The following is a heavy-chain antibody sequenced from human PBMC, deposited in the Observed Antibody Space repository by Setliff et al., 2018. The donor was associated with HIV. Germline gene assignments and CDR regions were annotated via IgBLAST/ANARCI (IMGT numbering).Heavy chain of an antibody. CDR2: IYYSGST. Sequence: SETLSLTCTVSGDSISSYHWSWIRQPPGKGLEWIGYIYYSGSTNYNPSLKSRVTISVDTPKNQFSLKLSSVTAADTAVYYCARDGDYNYYGMDVWGQGTTVTVSS. V-gene: IGHV4-59*01. D-gene: IGHD4-17*01. CDR1: GDSISSYH. CDR3: ARDGDYNYYGMDV. J-gene: IGHJ6*02.